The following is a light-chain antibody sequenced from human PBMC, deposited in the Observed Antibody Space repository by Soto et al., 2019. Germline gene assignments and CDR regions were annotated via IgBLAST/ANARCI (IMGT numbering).Light chain of an antibody. CDR3: CSYTSSRTYV. V-gene: IGLV2-14*01. CDR1: SSDVGAYVY. Sequence: SVLTQPASVSGSPGQSITISCTGTSSDVGAYVYVSWHQHHPGKAPKVMIYEVTNRPSGVSDRFSGSKSGNTASLTISGLQAEDGADYYCCSYTSSRTYVFGTGTKVTVL. J-gene: IGLJ1*01. CDR2: EVT.